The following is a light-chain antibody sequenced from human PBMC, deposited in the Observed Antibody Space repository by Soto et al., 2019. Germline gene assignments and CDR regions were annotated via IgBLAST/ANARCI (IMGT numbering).Light chain of an antibody. Sequence: EIVMTQSPDTLSVSPGERATLSCRASRSVSSTYLAWYQQKPGQAPSLLIYGASRRATGTPDRFSGSGSGTDFTLTISRLEPEDFAVYYCQQYNNWPITFGQGTRLEIK. CDR1: RSVSSTY. V-gene: IGKV3-20*01. J-gene: IGKJ5*01. CDR3: QQYNNWPIT. CDR2: GAS.